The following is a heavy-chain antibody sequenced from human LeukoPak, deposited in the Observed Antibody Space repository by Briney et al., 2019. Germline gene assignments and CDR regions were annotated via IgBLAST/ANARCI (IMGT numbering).Heavy chain of an antibody. CDR1: GFIVSSNY. CDR3: ARGLGRELDGAFDI. Sequence: GGSLRLSCAASGFIVSSNYMSWVRQAPGKGLEWVSVIYSGGKTYYADSVKGRFTISRDNSRNTLYLQMNSLRAEDTAVYYCARGLGRELDGAFDIWGQGTMVTVSS. V-gene: IGHV3-53*01. D-gene: IGHD3-10*01. CDR2: IYSGGKT. J-gene: IGHJ3*02.